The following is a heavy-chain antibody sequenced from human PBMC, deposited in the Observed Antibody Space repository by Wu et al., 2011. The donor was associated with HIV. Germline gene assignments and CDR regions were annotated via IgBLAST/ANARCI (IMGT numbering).Heavy chain of an antibody. D-gene: IGHD2-21*01. CDR3: ARDFGGDGDS. J-gene: IGHJ4*02. CDR2: IIPIFGTA. V-gene: IGHV1-69*06. CDR1: GYTFTGYYG. Sequence: QVQLVQSGAEVKKPGASVKVSCKASGYTFTGYYGITWVRQAPGQGLEWMGGIIPIFGTANYAQKFQGRVTITADKSTSTAYMELSSLRSEDTAMYYCARDFGGDGDSWGQGTLVTVSS.